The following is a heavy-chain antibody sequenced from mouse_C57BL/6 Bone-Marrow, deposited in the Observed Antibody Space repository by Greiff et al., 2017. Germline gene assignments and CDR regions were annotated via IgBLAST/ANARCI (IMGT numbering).Heavy chain of an antibody. D-gene: IGHD1-1*01. Sequence: QVQLQQPGAELVKPGASVKLSCKASGYTFTSYWMHWVKQRPGRGLEWIGRIDPTSGGTKYNETFKSKATLTVDKPSSTAYMQLSSLTSEDSAVXYCAIFYYGRSHWYCDVWGTGTTVTVSS. V-gene: IGHV1-72*01. CDR2: IDPTSGGT. J-gene: IGHJ1*03. CDR3: AIFYYGRSHWYCDV. CDR1: GYTFTSYW.